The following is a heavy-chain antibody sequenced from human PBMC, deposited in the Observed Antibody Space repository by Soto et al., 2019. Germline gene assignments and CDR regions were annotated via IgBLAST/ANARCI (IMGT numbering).Heavy chain of an antibody. J-gene: IGHJ6*03. Sequence: QVQLVESGGGVVQPGRSLRLSCAASGFTFSSYGMHWVRQAPGKGLEWVAVISYDGSNKYYADSVKGRFTISRDNSKNTLYLQMNSLRAEDTAVYYCAKDRYSYYMDVWGKGTTVTVSS. CDR3: AKDRYSYYMDV. V-gene: IGHV3-30*18. CDR2: ISYDGSNK. CDR1: GFTFSSYG.